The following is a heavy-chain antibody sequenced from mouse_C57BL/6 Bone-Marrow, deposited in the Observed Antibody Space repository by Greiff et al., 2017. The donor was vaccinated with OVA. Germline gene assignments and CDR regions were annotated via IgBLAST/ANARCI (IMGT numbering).Heavy chain of an antibody. CDR1: VYTFTSYW. D-gene: IGHD1-1*01. J-gene: IGHJ1*03. V-gene: IGHV1-55*01. Sequence: QVQLQQSGAELVKPGASVKMSCKASVYTFTSYWITWVKQRPGQGLEWIGDIYPGSGSTNYNEKFKSKATLTVDTSSSTAYMQLSSLTSEDSAVYYWARAPIYYYGSSYKWYFDVWGTGTTVTVSS. CDR2: IYPGSGST. CDR3: ARAPIYYYGSSYKWYFDV.